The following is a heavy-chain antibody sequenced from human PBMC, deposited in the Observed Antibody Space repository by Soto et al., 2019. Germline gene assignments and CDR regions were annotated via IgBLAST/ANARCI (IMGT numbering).Heavy chain of an antibody. J-gene: IGHJ6*02. D-gene: IGHD3-10*01. CDR3: AGGRVTGYYYYGMDV. Sequence: SVKVSWKASGGTFRSYAISWVRQAPGQGLEWMGGIIPIFGTANYAQKFQGRVTITADKSTSTAYMELSSLRSEDTAVYYCAGGRVTGYYYYGMDVWGQGTTVTVSS. CDR2: IIPIFGTA. CDR1: GGTFRSYA. V-gene: IGHV1-69*06.